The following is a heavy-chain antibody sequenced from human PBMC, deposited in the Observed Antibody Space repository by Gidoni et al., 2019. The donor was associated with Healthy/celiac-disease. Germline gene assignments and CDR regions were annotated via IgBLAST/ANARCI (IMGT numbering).Heavy chain of an antibody. J-gene: IGHJ3*02. V-gene: IGHV1-18*01. CDR1: GYTFTSYG. CDR3: ARPRRGIVGATIHGAFDI. D-gene: IGHD1-26*01. CDR2: ISAYNGNT. Sequence: QVQLVQSGAEWKKPGASVNVSCKASGYTFTSYGISWVRQDPGQGLEWMGWISAYNGNTNYAQKLQGRVTMTTDTSTSTAYMELRSLRSDDTAVYYCARPRRGIVGATIHGAFDIWGQGTMVTVSS.